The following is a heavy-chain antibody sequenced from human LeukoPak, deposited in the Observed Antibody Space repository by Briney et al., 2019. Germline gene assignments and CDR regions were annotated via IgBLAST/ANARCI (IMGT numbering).Heavy chain of an antibody. D-gene: IGHD1-26*01. CDR2: ISGGGGST. CDR3: SKGGKWDVTPFDY. CDR1: GLTFTSYF. Sequence: GGPLRLSYGACGLTFTSYFMKGVRKPPEGGVEWVSTISGGGGSTYYAASEKGRFIISKDNVKITLYLQVNSLRAEDTAVYYWSKGGKWDVTPFDYWGQGTLVTVSS. J-gene: IGHJ4*02. V-gene: IGHV3-23*01.